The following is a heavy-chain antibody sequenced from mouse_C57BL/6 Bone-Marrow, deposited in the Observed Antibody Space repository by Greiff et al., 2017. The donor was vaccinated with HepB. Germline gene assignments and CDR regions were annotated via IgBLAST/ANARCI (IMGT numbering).Heavy chain of an antibody. J-gene: IGHJ3*01. D-gene: IGHD3-2*02. CDR2: IRSKSNNYAT. Sequence: EAGGGLVQPKGSLKLSCAASGFSFNTYAMNWVRQAPGKGLEWVARIRSKSNNYATYYADSVKDRFTISRDDSESMLYLQMNNLKTEDTAMYYCVRHEGQLRLREFAYWGQGTLVTVSA. CDR1: GFSFNTYA. CDR3: VRHEGQLRLREFAY. V-gene: IGHV10-1*01.